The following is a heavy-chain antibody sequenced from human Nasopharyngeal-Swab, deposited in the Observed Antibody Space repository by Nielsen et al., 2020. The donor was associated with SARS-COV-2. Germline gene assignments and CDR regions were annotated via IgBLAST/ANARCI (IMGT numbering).Heavy chain of an antibody. CDR1: GFTFSSYI. V-gene: IGHV3-21*01. J-gene: IGHJ4*02. Sequence: GESLKISCAASGFTFSSYIMNWVRQAPGKGLEWVSSISSSSSYIYYADSVKGRFTISRDNAKNSLYLQMNSLRAEDTAVYYCARDGLQPPFDYWGQGTLVTVSS. CDR3: ARDGLQPPFDY. CDR2: ISSSSSYI.